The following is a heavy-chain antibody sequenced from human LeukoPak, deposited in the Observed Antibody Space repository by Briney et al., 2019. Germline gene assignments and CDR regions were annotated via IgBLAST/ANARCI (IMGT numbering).Heavy chain of an antibody. CDR2: IKQDGSEK. V-gene: IGHV3-7*01. CDR1: GFSFSYYW. CDR3: ARDAEVGTLFGVLSRYNWFDP. J-gene: IGHJ5*02. Sequence: GGSLRLSCAASGFSFSYYWMSWVRQAPGKGLEWVANIKQDGSEKYYVDPVKGRFTISRDNAKKSLYLQMNSLRVEDTAVYYCARDAEVGTLFGVLSRYNWFDPWGQGALVTVSS. D-gene: IGHD3-3*01.